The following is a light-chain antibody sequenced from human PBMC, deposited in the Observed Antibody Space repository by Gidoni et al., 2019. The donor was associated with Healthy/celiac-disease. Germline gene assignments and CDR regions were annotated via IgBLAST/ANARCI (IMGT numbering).Light chain of an antibody. CDR1: PSVSSN. CDR2: GAS. CDR3: QQYNNWTPNT. J-gene: IGKJ2*01. Sequence: EIVMTQYPATLSVYPGERATLSCRASPSVSSNLAWYQQKPGQAPRLLIYGASTRPTGIPARFSGSGSGTEFTLTISSLQSEDFAVYYCQQYNNWTPNTFXQXTKLEIK. V-gene: IGKV3-15*01.